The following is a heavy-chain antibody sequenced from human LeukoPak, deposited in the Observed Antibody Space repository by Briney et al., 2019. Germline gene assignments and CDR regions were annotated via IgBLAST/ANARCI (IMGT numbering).Heavy chain of an antibody. V-gene: IGHV3-48*03. CDR1: GFIVSSYE. CDR2: INSGGTV. CDR3: ARFSSTWYVAFDM. Sequence: GGSLRLSCAASGFIVSSYETGWVRQAPGKGLEWLSYINSGGTVYYADSVKGRFTFSRDNAKNSLYLHMNSLRAEDTALYYRARFSSTWYVAFDMWGQGTMVTVSS. D-gene: IGHD6-13*01. J-gene: IGHJ3*02.